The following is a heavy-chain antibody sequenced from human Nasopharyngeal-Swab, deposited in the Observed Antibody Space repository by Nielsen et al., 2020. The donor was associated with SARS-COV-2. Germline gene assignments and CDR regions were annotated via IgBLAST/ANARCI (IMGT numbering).Heavy chain of an antibody. CDR3: TRRTLSSSGYYFDY. D-gene: IGHD2-2*01. J-gene: IGHJ4*02. V-gene: IGHV4-59*08. CDR2: IFYSGST. CDR1: GGSISSYY. Sequence: SETLSLTCTVSGGSISSYYWTWIRQPPGKGLECIGYIFYSGSTNYNPSLKSRVTISVDTSKNQFSLKLSSVTAADTAVYYCTRRTLSSSGYYFDYWGQGTLVTVSS.